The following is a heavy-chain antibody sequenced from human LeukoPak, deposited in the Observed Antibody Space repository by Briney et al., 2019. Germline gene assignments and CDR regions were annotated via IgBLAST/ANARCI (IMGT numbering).Heavy chain of an antibody. D-gene: IGHD6-13*01. V-gene: IGHV4-59*01. Sequence: PSETLSLTCTVSGGSISSYYWSWIRQPPGKGLEWIGYIYYSGSTNYNPSLKSRVTISVDTSKNQFSLKLSSVTAADTAVYYCVRDSYSIAAEGYFDYWGQGTLVTVSS. CDR2: IYYSGST. J-gene: IGHJ4*02. CDR3: VRDSYSIAAEGYFDY. CDR1: GGSISSYY.